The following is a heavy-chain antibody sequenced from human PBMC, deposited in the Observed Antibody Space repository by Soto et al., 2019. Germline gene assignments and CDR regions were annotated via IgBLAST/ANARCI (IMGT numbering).Heavy chain of an antibody. J-gene: IGHJ6*02. CDR1: GYTFTSYG. Sequence: QVQLVQSGAEVKKPGASVKVSCKASGYTFTSYGISWVRQAPGQGLEWMGWISAYNGNTNYAQKLQGRVTMTTDTXTXTXXMELRSLRSDDTAVYYCAREQLAVAGYYYYYGMDVWGQGTTVTVSS. CDR3: AREQLAVAGYYYYYGMDV. D-gene: IGHD6-19*01. CDR2: ISAYNGNT. V-gene: IGHV1-18*01.